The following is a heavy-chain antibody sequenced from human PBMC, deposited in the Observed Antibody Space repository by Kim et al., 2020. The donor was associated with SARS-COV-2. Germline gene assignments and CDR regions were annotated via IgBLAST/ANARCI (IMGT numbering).Heavy chain of an antibody. Sequence: ASVKVSCKASGYTFSNYAINWVRQAPGQGLEWMGCINTNTRNPTYAQGFTGRFVFSLDTFVSTAYLQISSLKAEDTAVYYCVSDWESVPRRLYYYGMDVWGKGTTVNLAS. CDR1: GYTFSNYA. D-gene: IGHD3-16*01. J-gene: IGHJ6*04. CDR2: INTNTRNP. V-gene: IGHV7-4-1*02. CDR3: VSDWESVPRRLYYYGMDV.